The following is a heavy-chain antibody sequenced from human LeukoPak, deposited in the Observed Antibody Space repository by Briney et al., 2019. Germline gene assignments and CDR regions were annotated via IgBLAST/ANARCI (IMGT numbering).Heavy chain of an antibody. D-gene: IGHD5-24*01. J-gene: IGHJ4*02. CDR3: AKGDGYNYPFTPFDY. CDR1: GFTFSSYS. Sequence: PGGSLRLSCAASGFTFSSYSMNWVRQAPGKGLEWVSAISGSGGSTYYADSVKGRFTISRDNSKNTLYLQMNSLRAEDTAVYYCAKGDGYNYPFTPFDYWGQGTLVTVSS. CDR2: ISGSGGST. V-gene: IGHV3-23*01.